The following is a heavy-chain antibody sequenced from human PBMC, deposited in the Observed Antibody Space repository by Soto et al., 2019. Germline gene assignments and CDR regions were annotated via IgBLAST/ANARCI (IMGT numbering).Heavy chain of an antibody. CDR1: GFTFSSYS. CDR2: ISSSSSYI. D-gene: IGHD4-17*01. CDR3: ARDHDYGDYLVQNYYYGMDV. Sequence: GGSLRLSCAASGFTFSSYSMNWVRQAPGKGLEWVSSISSSSSYIYYADSVKGRFTISRDNAKNSLYLQMNSLRAEDTAVYYCARDHDYGDYLVQNYYYGMDVWGQGTTVTVSS. J-gene: IGHJ6*02. V-gene: IGHV3-21*01.